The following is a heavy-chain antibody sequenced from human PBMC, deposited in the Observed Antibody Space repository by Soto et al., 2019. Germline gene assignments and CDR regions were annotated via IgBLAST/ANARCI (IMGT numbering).Heavy chain of an antibody. V-gene: IGHV3-23*01. Sequence: EVQLLEPGGGLVQPGESLRLSCAASGFTFSSYAMSWVRQAPGKGLEWVSVISGSDDNTYYADSVKGRFTISRDNSKNTRYLQMNSLRAEDTAVYYCAKRSSSSTFDYWGQGTLVTVSS. D-gene: IGHD6-6*01. CDR3: AKRSSSSTFDY. CDR2: ISGSDDNT. J-gene: IGHJ4*02. CDR1: GFTFSSYA.